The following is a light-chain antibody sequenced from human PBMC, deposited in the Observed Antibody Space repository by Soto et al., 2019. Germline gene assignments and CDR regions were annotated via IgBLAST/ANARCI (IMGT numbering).Light chain of an antibody. Sequence: QSALTQPPSASGTPGQRVTISCSGSTSNIGSNTVNWYQQLPGTAPKLLIYNSNQRPSGVPDRFSGSKSGTSASLAISGLQSEDEADYYCAAWDDTVNVLVFGGGTKLTVL. CDR2: NSN. CDR1: TSNIGSNT. CDR3: AAWDDTVNVLV. V-gene: IGLV1-44*01. J-gene: IGLJ2*01.